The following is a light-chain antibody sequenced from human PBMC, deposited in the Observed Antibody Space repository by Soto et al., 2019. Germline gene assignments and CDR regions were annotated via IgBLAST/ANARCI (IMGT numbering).Light chain of an antibody. CDR2: DAS. CDR3: QQYNSYSRT. Sequence: EIQMTQSPSTLSASVGDRVTITCRASQSISSWLAWYQQKPGKAPKLLIYDASSLESGVPSRSSGSGSGTEFTLTISSLQPDDFATYYCQQYNSYSRTFGQGTKVDIK. CDR1: QSISSW. V-gene: IGKV1-5*01. J-gene: IGKJ1*01.